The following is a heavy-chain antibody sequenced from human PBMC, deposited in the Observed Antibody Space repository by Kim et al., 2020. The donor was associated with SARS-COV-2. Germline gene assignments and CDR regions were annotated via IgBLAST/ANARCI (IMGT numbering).Heavy chain of an antibody. CDR3: ARETRQLWGGAPFDI. V-gene: IGHV4-61*02. D-gene: IGHD6-6*01. J-gene: IGHJ3*02. CDR1: GGSISSGSYY. Sequence: SETLSLTCTVSGGSISSGSYYWSWIRQPAGKGLEWIGRIYTSGSTNYNPSLKSRVTISVDTSKNQFSLKLSSVTAADTAVYYCARETRQLWGGAPFDIWGQGTMVTVSS. CDR2: IYTSGST.